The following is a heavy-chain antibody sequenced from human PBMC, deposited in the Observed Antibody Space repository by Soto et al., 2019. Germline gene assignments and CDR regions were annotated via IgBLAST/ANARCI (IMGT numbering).Heavy chain of an antibody. CDR1: GDSFTNYF. CDR3: ARSAHQRENYSGLDV. V-gene: IGHV1-46*01. CDR2: INLSGDSK. J-gene: IGHJ6*02. D-gene: IGHD1-26*01. Sequence: QVQLVQSGAEVRSPGASVKVSCTASGDSFTNYFIHWVRQAPGQGLEWMAIINLSGDSKTSGQKSQGRVTMTRDAPTSTFYLALSNLRSEDTAVYYCARSAHQRENYSGLDVWGQGTTVTVSS.